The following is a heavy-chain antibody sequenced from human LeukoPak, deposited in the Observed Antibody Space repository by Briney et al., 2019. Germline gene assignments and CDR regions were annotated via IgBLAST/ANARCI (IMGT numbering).Heavy chain of an antibody. CDR2: ISSSSSTI. Sequence: GGSLRLSCAASRFTFSSYSMNWVRQAPGKGLEWVSYISSSSSTIYYADSVKGRFTISRDNAKNSLYLQMNSLRAEDTAVYYCARWTTVVTFTTWGQGTLVTVSS. V-gene: IGHV3-48*01. CDR1: RFTFSSYS. CDR3: ARWTTVVTFTT. J-gene: IGHJ5*02. D-gene: IGHD4-23*01.